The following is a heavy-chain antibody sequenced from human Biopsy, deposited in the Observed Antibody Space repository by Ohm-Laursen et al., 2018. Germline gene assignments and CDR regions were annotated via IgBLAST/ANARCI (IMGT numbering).Heavy chain of an antibody. CDR3: ARGSNEYGGLYFPH. D-gene: IGHD4-23*01. CDR1: GGSFTGHY. CDR2: ISHTGYT. Sequence: SETLSLTCTASGGSFTGHYWTWIRQPPGKGLEWIGHISHTGYTSYKSSLKSRVTISLDTSRKHFSLRLTSLAAADTAVYYCARGSNEYGGLYFPHWGQRTLVTVSS. V-gene: IGHV4-59*11. J-gene: IGHJ1*01.